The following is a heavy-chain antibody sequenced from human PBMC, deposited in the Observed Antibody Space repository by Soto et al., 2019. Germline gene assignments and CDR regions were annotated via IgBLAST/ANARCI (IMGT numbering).Heavy chain of an antibody. CDR1: GYNFAGYW. CDR3: ARGGVSTPTFDH. D-gene: IGHD3-3*01. V-gene: IGHV5-51*01. J-gene: IGHJ4*02. Sequence: GEALKISCEGSGYNFAGYWIAGVRQMPGKGLELMGIIYPSDSDTRYRPSFQGQVTISDDTSISSAYLQRSSLRASDTAMYYFARGGVSTPTFDHWGQATPV. CDR2: IYPSDSDT.